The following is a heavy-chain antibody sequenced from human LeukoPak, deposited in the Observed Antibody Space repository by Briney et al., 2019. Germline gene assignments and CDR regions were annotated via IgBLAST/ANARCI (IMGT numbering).Heavy chain of an antibody. CDR3: ARGREFDY. D-gene: IGHD5-24*01. J-gene: IGHJ4*02. CDR2: ISSTSSYI. CDR1: GITFSSYT. V-gene: IGHV3-21*01. Sequence: PGGSLRLSCAASGITFSSYTMNWVRQAPGKGLEWVSSISSTSSYIYYADSVKGRFTISRDNAESSLYLQMNSLRAEDTAVYYCARGREFDYWGQGTLVTVSS.